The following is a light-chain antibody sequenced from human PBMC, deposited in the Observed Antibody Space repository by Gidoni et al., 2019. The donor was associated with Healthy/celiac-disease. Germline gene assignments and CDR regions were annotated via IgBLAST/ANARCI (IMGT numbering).Light chain of an antibody. Sequence: EIVLSKAPAILSLSPGERATLSCRASQSVSSYLAWYQQKPGQAPRLLIYDASNRATGIPARFSGSGSGTDFTLTISSLEPEDFAVYYCQQRSNWPPLTFGGGTKVEIK. CDR1: QSVSSY. CDR3: QQRSNWPPLT. CDR2: DAS. J-gene: IGKJ4*01. V-gene: IGKV3-11*01.